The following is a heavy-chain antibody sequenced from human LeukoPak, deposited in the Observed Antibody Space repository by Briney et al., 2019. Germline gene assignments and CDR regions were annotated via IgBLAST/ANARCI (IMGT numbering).Heavy chain of an antibody. J-gene: IGHJ4*02. CDR2: ITSSGSII. CDR3: ARNHLSGYDRGRDY. CDR1: GFTFSSYE. V-gene: IGHV3-48*03. Sequence: PGGSLRLSCAASGFTFSSYEMNWVRQAPGKGLEWVAYITSSGSIIYYADSVKGRFTISRDNAKNSLYLQMNSLRAEDTAFYYCARNHLSGYDRGRDYWGQGTLVTVSS. D-gene: IGHD5-12*01.